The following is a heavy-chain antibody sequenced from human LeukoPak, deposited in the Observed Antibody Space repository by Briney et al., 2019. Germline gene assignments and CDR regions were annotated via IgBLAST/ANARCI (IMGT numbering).Heavy chain of an antibody. CDR2: MNPNSGNT. J-gene: IGHJ4*02. V-gene: IGHV1-8*01. CDR3: ARGRGGSGWHGGDY. CDR1: GYTFTSYD. D-gene: IGHD6-19*01. Sequence: RASVKVSCKASGYTFTSYDINWVRQATGQGLEWMGWMNPNSGNTGYAQKFQGRVTMTRNTSISTAYMELSSLRSEDTAVYYCARGRGGSGWHGGDYWGQGTLVTVSS.